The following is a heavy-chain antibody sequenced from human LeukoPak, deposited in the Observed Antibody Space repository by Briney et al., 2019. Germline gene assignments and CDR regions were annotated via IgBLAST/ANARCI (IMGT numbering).Heavy chain of an antibody. CDR3: AKKSRGSGSYYGDY. D-gene: IGHD3-10*01. CDR1: GFTFSSYW. Sequence: QPGGSLRLSCAASGFTFSSYWMHWVRQAPGKGLVWLSRINSDGSSTSYADSVKGRFTISRDNAKNTLYLQMNSLRAEDTAVYYCAKKSRGSGSYYGDYWGQGILVTVSS. CDR2: INSDGSST. V-gene: IGHV3-74*01. J-gene: IGHJ4*02.